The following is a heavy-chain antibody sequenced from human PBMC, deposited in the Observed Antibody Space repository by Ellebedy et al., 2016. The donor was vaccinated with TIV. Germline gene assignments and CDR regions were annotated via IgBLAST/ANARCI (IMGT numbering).Heavy chain of an antibody. J-gene: IGHJ4*02. CDR3: ARSRYSGYDYSDY. CDR1: GYTFTTYG. V-gene: IGHV1-18*04. CDR2: ISAYSGKT. Sequence: AASVKVSCKASGYTFTTYGFTWVRQAPGQGLEWMGWISAYSGKTNYAQKFQGRVTLTTDTSTGTAHMELRSLRSDDTAVYYCARSRYSGYDYSDYWGQGTLVTVSS. D-gene: IGHD5-12*01.